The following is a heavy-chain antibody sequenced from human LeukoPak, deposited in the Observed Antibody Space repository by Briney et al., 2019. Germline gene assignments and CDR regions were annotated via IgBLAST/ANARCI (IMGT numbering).Heavy chain of an antibody. CDR1: GGSISSGSYY. CDR2: IYTSGST. J-gene: IGHJ4*02. D-gene: IGHD3-3*01. V-gene: IGHV4-61*02. CDR3: ARAIFGVVSPFDY. Sequence: PSETLSLTCTVSGGSISSGSYYWSWIRQPAGKGLEWIGRIYTSGSTNYNPSLKSRVTMSVDTSKNQFSLKLSSVTAADTAVYYCARAIFGVVSPFDYWGQGTLVTVSS.